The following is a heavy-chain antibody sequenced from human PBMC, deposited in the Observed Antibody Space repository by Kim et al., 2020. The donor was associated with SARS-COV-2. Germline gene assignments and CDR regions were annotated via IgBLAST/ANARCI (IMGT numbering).Heavy chain of an antibody. CDR2: IFYTGKT. CDR3: GRHKTVADWFDP. J-gene: IGHJ5*02. CDR1: GGSISSSDYY. D-gene: IGHD4-17*01. V-gene: IGHV4-39*01. Sequence: SETLSLTCTVSGGSISSSDYYWGWIRQPPGKGLEWIGIIFYTGKTYYNPSLKSRVTISVDTSKTQFSLELTSVTAADTAVYYCGRHKTVADWFDPWGQGTLVTVSS.